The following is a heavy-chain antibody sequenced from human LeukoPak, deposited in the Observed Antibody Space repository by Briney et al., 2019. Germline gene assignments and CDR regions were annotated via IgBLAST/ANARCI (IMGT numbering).Heavy chain of an antibody. CDR3: AGRGYCSSTSCYDY. CDR2: IYTSGST. CDR1: GGSISSGSYY. D-gene: IGHD2-2*01. V-gene: IGHV4-61*02. J-gene: IGHJ4*02. Sequence: SETLSLTCTVSGGSISSGSYYWSWIRQPARKGLEWIGRIYTSGSTNYNPSLKSRVTISVDTSKNQFSLKLSSVTAADMAVYYCAGRGYCSSTSCYDYWGQGTLVTVSS.